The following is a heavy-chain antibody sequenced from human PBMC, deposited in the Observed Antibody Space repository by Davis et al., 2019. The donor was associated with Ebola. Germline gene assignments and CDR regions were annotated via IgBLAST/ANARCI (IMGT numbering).Heavy chain of an antibody. Sequence: AASVKVSCKSSGGSFSSYAISWVRQAPGQGLEWMGGIIPMFATASYAQKFQGRVTITADKSTSTAYMEVSSLRSEETAVYYCARGADDFWSGGTYRYYDLDVWGLGTMVTVSS. V-gene: IGHV1-69*06. J-gene: IGHJ6*02. CDR3: ARGADDFWSGGTYRYYDLDV. CDR2: IIPMFATA. CDR1: GGSFSSYA. D-gene: IGHD3-3*01.